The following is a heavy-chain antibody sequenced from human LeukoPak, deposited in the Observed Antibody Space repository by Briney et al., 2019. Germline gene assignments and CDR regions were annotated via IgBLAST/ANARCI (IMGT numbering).Heavy chain of an antibody. V-gene: IGHV4-59*01. J-gene: IGHJ5*02. Sequence: PSETLSLTCTASGGSITSYYWSWIRQPPGKGLEWIGYIYNSGNTNYNPSLKSRVTISLDTSKNQFSLKLTSVTAADTAIYYCASGGYCGTTSCYPKWFDPWGQGTLVTVSS. D-gene: IGHD2-2*01. CDR2: IYNSGNT. CDR1: GGSITSYY. CDR3: ASGGYCGTTSCYPKWFDP.